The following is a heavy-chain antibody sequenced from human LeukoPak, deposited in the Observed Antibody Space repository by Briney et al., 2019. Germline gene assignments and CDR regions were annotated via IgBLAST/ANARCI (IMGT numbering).Heavy chain of an antibody. CDR3: ARSTTIFRL. D-gene: IGHD3-3*01. V-gene: IGHV3-30*03. J-gene: IGHJ4*02. CDR2: ISYDGSNK. CDR1: GFTFSSYG. Sequence: PGGSLRLSCAASGFTFSSYGMHWVRQAPGKGLEWVAVISYDGSNKYYADSVKGRFTISRDNAKNSLYLQMNSLRAEDTALYHCARSTTIFRLWGQGTLVTVSS.